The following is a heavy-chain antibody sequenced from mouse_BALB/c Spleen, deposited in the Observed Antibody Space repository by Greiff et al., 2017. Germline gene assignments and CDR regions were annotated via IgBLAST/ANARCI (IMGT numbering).Heavy chain of an antibody. CDR3: ARDYGHRFDY. J-gene: IGHJ2*01. D-gene: IGHD1-2*01. CDR1: GFTFSSYG. V-gene: IGHV5-6*01. CDR2: ISSGGSYT. Sequence: EVNLVESGGDLVKPGGSLKLSCAASGFTFSSYGMSWVRQTPDKRLEWVATISSGGSYTYYPDSVKGRFTISRDNAKNTLYLQMSSLKSEDTAMYYCARDYGHRFDYWGQGTTLTVSS.